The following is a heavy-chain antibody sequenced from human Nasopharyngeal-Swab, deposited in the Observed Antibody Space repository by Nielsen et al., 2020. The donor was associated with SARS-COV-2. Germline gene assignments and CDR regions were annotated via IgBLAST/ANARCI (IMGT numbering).Heavy chain of an antibody. CDR1: GFSFNNYG. J-gene: IGHJ3*02. D-gene: IGHD3-10*01. CDR2: ISYEGSKK. CDR3: AKANVLFWFGQFKNDGFDI. V-gene: IGHV3-30*18. Sequence: GESLKISSTASGFSFNNYGMHWVRQAPGKGLEWVAVISYEGSKKFYAESVEGRFTISRDYSKSTLYLQMDSLRTEDTAMYYCAKANVLFWFGQFKNDGFDIWGQGTMVAVSS.